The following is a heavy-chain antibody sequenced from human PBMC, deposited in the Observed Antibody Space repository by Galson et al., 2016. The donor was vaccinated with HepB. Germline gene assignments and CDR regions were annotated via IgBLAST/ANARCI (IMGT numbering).Heavy chain of an antibody. J-gene: IGHJ4*02. Sequence: SLKVSCKASGFTFSSYDINWVRQAPGQGLEWVSNISTITSTKYYAHSVKGRVTISRDNAKNTLYLQMNSLRSGDTAVYYCARRRYIDFWGQGDLVTVAP. CDR1: GFTFSSYD. CDR3: ARRRYIDF. CDR2: ISTITSTK. V-gene: IGHV3-48*03.